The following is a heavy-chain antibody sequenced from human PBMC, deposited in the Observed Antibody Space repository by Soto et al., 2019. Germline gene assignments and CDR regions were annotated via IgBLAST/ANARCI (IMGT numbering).Heavy chain of an antibody. CDR2: ISSNSTAF. J-gene: IGHJ5*02. CDR1: GFLFSHYY. V-gene: IGHV3-11*01. D-gene: IGHD2-2*01. Sequence: NLLESGGGLVKPGGSLRLSCEGSGFLFSHYYMSWIRQGPEKRLELVAYISSNSTAFYYADSVKGRFTVSKDDAKKSVFLQMTSVTSDDTATYYCSTGDWSRTNNFDTWGQGTQVIVSA. CDR3: STGDWSRTNNFDT.